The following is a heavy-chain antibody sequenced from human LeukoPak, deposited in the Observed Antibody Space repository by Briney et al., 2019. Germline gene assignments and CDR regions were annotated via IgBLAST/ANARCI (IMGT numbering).Heavy chain of an antibody. Sequence: PGGSLRLSCAASGFSFSDHHMSCVRQVPGKGLEWLAYISRDVNIIVYADSVKGRFTISRDNAKQSVYLEMKSLIPEDTAVYYCARYVLLMDYWGQGPLVTVSS. V-gene: IGHV3-11*01. CDR2: ISRDVNII. CDR1: GFSFSDHH. CDR3: ARYVLLMDY. D-gene: IGHD3-16*01. J-gene: IGHJ4*02.